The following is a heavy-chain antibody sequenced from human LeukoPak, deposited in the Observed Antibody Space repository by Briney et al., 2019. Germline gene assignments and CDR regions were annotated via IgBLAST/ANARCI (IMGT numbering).Heavy chain of an antibody. CDR1: GFTFSSYA. CDR3: AKDPRFSDDSRVNYYMDV. D-gene: IGHD3-22*01. J-gene: IGHJ6*03. Sequence: PGGSLRLSCAASGFTFSSYAMSWVRQAPGKGLEWVSTISGSGGNTYYADSVKGRFTISRDNSKDTLFLQMNSLRAEDTAVYYCAKDPRFSDDSRVNYYMDVWGKGTTVTVSS. V-gene: IGHV3-23*01. CDR2: ISGSGGNT.